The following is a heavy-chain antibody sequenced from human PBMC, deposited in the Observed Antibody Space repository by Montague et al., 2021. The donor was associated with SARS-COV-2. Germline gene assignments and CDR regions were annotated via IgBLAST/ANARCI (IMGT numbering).Heavy chain of an antibody. CDR3: ARLQGGRRLMDY. CDR1: GGSVSTYY. J-gene: IGHJ4*02. CDR2: LYFSGSAT. Sequence: SETLSLTCTVSGGSVSTYYWSWLRQPPGKGLEWIGFLYFSGSATTYNPSLKSRATISIDTSKNQFSLNLSSVTAADTAVYYCARLQGGRRLMDYWGQGTLVTVPS. V-gene: IGHV4-59*02. D-gene: IGHD5-12*01.